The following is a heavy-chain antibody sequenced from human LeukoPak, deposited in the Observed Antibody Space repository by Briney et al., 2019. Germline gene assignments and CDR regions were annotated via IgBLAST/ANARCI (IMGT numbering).Heavy chain of an antibody. J-gene: IGHJ5*02. Sequence: SETLSLTCTVSGGSISSYYWSWIRQPAGKGLEWIVRIYTSGSTNYNPSLKSRVTMSVDTSKNQFSLKLSSVTAADTAVYYCARDLIDYDFCSGSNWFDPWGQGTLVTVSS. D-gene: IGHD3-3*01. V-gene: IGHV4-4*07. CDR2: IYTSGST. CDR1: GGSISSYY. CDR3: ARDLIDYDFCSGSNWFDP.